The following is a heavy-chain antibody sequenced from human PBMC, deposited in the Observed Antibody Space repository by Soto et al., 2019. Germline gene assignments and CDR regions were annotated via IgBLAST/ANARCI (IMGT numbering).Heavy chain of an antibody. CDR3: ASQYYYGSGSYFAYYYYAMDV. CDR1: GCSISRYY. J-gene: IGHJ6*02. D-gene: IGHD3-10*01. CDR2: IYYSGST. V-gene: IGHV4-59*05. Sequence: SETLSLTCTVSGCSISRYYWSWIRQPPGKGLGGIGSIYYSGSTYYNPSLKSRVTISVDTSKKQFSLKLSSVTAADTAVYYCASQYYYGSGSYFAYYYYAMDVWGQGTTVTVSS.